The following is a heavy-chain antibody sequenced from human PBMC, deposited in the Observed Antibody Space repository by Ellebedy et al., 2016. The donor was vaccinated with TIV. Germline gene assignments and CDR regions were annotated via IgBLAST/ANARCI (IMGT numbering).Heavy chain of an antibody. CDR1: GFTFSSYT. Sequence: PGGSLRLSCAASGFTFSSYTMIWVRQAPHKGLEWVSGISGSGRSTYYADSVKGRFAISRDSSTNTLDLQMNRLTVEDTALYYCAKVVRGTCSSSFYYYGVDVWGQGTMVTVSS. CDR2: ISGSGRST. J-gene: IGHJ6*02. V-gene: IGHV3-23*01. D-gene: IGHD6-13*01. CDR3: AKVVRGTCSSSFYYYGVDV.